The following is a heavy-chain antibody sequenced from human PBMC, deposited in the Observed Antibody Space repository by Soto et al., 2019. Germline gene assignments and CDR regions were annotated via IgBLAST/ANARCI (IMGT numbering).Heavy chain of an antibody. CDR2: IRCCSPYT. Sequence: PGGSLRRSWISSGCTFRTYTMNWIRQALWNGHERVSVIRCCSPYTFYTESVKGRFTISRDNAKHSLDIQMDSLRPEDTAVYYCARDRGYDANDYYYNAMDVWGQGTTVTVSS. V-gene: IGHV3-21*01. CDR3: ARDRGYDANDYYYNAMDV. J-gene: IGHJ6*02. CDR1: GCTFRTYT. D-gene: IGHD3-10*01.